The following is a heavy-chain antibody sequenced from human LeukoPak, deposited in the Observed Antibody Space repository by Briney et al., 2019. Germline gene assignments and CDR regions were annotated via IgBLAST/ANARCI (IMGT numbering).Heavy chain of an antibody. J-gene: IGHJ4*02. Sequence: GGSLRLSCAASGFTFGRYSMNWVRQAPGRGLEWVSYIDSRPTPIYYTQSVKGRFTVSRGNAKNSLYLQMNSLRAEDTAIYYCARQGFFGELDYWGQGILVTVSS. D-gene: IGHD3-10*01. V-gene: IGHV3-48*04. CDR2: IDSRPTPI. CDR1: GFTFGRYS. CDR3: ARQGFFGELDY.